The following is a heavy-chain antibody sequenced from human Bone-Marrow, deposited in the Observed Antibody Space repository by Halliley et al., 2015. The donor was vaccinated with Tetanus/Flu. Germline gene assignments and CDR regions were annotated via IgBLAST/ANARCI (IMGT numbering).Heavy chain of an antibody. CDR2: IYPAASET. CDR3: ATLIRVAGKGFDY. D-gene: IGHD6-19*01. J-gene: IGHJ4*02. Sequence: WVGIIYPAASETKYSPSLQGRVPIYVDKPTRPAYLQWSSLKASDTAMYYGATLIRVAGKGFDYWGQGTLVTVSS. V-gene: IGHV5-51*04.